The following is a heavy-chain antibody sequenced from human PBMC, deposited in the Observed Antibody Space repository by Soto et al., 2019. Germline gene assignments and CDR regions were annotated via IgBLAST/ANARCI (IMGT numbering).Heavy chain of an antibody. J-gene: IGHJ4*02. CDR1: GFTLRSYW. CDR2: IDGSGSNT. D-gene: IGHD1-1*01. Sequence: GGSLRLSCAASGFTLRSYWMHWVRQAPGGGRVWVSRIDGSGSNTFYADSVKGRFTISRDNAKNTLYLQMNNLSPEDTAVYYCARNLNGYGNWDYWGQGNLVTVSS. CDR3: ARNLNGYGNWDY. V-gene: IGHV3-74*01.